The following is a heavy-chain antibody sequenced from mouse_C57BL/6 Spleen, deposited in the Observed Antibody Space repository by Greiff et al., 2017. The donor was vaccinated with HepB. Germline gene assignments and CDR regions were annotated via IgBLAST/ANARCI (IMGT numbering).Heavy chain of an antibody. Sequence: QVQLQQSGAELVRPGTSVKMSCKASGYTFTNYWIGWAKQRPGHGLEWIGDIYPGGGYTNYNEKFKGKATLTADKSSSTAYMQFSSLTSEDSAIYYCARRSLYYDYGGYFDVWGTGTTVTVSS. V-gene: IGHV1-63*01. J-gene: IGHJ1*03. D-gene: IGHD2-4*01. CDR2: IYPGGGYT. CDR1: GYTFTNYW. CDR3: ARRSLYYDYGGYFDV.